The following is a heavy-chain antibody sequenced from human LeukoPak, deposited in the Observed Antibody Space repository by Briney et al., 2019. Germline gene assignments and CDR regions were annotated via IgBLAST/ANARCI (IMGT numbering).Heavy chain of an antibody. Sequence: SETLSLTCTVSGGSISSGSYYWSWIRQPAGKGLEWIGRIYTSGGTNYNPSLKSRVTISVDTSKNQFSLKLSSVTAADTAVYYCAGARAEYFQHWGQGTLVTVSS. V-gene: IGHV4-61*02. CDR2: IYTSGGT. J-gene: IGHJ1*01. CDR3: AGARAEYFQH. CDR1: GGSISSGSYY.